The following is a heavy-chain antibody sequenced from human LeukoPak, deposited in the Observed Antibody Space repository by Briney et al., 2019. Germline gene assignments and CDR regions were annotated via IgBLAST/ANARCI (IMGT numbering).Heavy chain of an antibody. Sequence: GGSLRLSCAASGFTFSSYATHWVRQAPGKGLEWVAVKSYEGSNQYYADSVKGRFTISRDNAKNTMDLQMNSLRAEDTAVYYCARGGYSYGWINYYFDYWGQGTLVTVSS. J-gene: IGHJ4*02. D-gene: IGHD5-18*01. CDR3: ARGGYSYGWINYYFDY. V-gene: IGHV3-30*04. CDR2: KSYEGSNQ. CDR1: GFTFSSYA.